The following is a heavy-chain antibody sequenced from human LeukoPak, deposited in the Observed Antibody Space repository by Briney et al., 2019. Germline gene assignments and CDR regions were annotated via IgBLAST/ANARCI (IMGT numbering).Heavy chain of an antibody. D-gene: IGHD3-3*01. CDR1: GGSISTDSNFF. V-gene: IGHV4-39*02. CDR3: ARLWSSFDGFDI. J-gene: IGHJ3*02. CDR2: VYYAGTT. Sequence: SETLSLTCAVSGGSISTDSNFFWGWICQPPGKGLDWIGIVYYAGTTYYNPSLKSRVTIFVDTSKNVFSLRLTSVTAADTAVHYCARLWSSFDGFDIWGQGTMVTVSS.